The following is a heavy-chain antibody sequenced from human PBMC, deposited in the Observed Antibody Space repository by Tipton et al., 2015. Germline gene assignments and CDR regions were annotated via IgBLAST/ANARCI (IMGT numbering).Heavy chain of an antibody. D-gene: IGHD6-6*01. J-gene: IGHJ5*02. V-gene: IGHV4-39*01. Sequence: TLSLTCTVSGGSISSSSYYWGWIRQPPGKGLEWIGTIYYSGSTYYNPSLKSRVTISVDTSKNQFSLRLSSVTAADTAAYYCASDVRARQYNWFDPWGQGTLVTVSS. CDR2: IYYSGST. CDR1: GGSISSSSYY. CDR3: ASDVRARQYNWFDP.